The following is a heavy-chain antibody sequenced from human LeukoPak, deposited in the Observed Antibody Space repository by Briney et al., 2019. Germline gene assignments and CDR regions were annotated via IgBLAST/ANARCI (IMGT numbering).Heavy chain of an antibody. CDR3: ARGGRGVFDY. CDR2: IYHSGST. Sequence: SETLSLTCAVSGGSISSGGYSWICIRQRPGKGLEWIVNIYHSGSTYYNPSLKSRVTISVDRSKNQFSLKLSSVSAADTAVYYCARGGRGVFDYWGQGTLVSVSS. CDR1: GGSISSGGYS. V-gene: IGHV4-30-2*01. J-gene: IGHJ4*02. D-gene: IGHD3-10*01.